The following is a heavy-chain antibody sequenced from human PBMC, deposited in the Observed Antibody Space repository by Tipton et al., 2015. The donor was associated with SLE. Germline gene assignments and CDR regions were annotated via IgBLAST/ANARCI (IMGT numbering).Heavy chain of an antibody. Sequence: TLSLTCTVSGGSISSYYWSWIRQPPGKGLEWIGHIYDSGSSNYNPSLKSRVTISVDASKNQFSLRLTSLTAADTAVYYCARVVYSFSDAFDIWGQGTLVTVSS. D-gene: IGHD5-18*01. J-gene: IGHJ3*02. CDR1: GGSISSYY. CDR3: ARVVYSFSDAFDI. V-gene: IGHV4-59*01. CDR2: IYDSGSS.